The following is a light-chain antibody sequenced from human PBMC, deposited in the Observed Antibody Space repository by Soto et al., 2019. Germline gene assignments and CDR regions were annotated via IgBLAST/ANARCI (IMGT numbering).Light chain of an antibody. Sequence: QSVLTQPASVSGSPGQSITISCTGTSSDIGGYNYVSWYQQHPGKAPKLMIYEDYKRPSGVSNRFSGSKSGNTASLTISGLQADDEADYYCCSYAGSSTYVVGTGTKVTVL. CDR3: CSYAGSSTYV. V-gene: IGLV2-23*01. CDR1: SSDIGGYNY. J-gene: IGLJ1*01. CDR2: EDY.